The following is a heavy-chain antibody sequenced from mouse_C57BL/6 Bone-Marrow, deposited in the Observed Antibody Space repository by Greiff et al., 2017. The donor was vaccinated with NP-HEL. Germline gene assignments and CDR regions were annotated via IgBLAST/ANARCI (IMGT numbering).Heavy chain of an antibody. V-gene: IGHV1-78*01. CDR2: IYPRDGST. J-gene: IGHJ3*01. Sequence: QVQLTESDAELVKPGASVKISCKVSGYTFTDHTIHWMKQRPEQGLEWIGYIYPRDGSTKYIEKFKGKATLTADKSSSTAYMQLNSLTSEDSAVYFCARARYYYGSLFAYWGQGTLVTVSA. D-gene: IGHD1-1*01. CDR1: GYTFTDHT. CDR3: ARARYYYGSLFAY.